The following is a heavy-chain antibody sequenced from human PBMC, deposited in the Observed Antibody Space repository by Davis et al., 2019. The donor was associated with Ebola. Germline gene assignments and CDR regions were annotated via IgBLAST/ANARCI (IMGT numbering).Heavy chain of an antibody. Sequence: MPSETLSLTCTVSGGSISSGGYYWSWIRQHPGKGLEWIGYIYYSGSTYYNPSLKSRVTISVDTSKNQFSLRLSPVTAADTAIYYCARKGNSDSSGYSFDYWGQGTLVTVSS. J-gene: IGHJ4*02. CDR1: GGSISSGGYY. CDR3: ARKGNSDSSGYSFDY. V-gene: IGHV4-31*03. CDR2: IYYSGST. D-gene: IGHD3-22*01.